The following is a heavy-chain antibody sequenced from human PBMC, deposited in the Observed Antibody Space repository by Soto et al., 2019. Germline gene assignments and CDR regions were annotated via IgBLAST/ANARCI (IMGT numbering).Heavy chain of an antibody. D-gene: IGHD6-6*01. Sequence: QVQLQESGPGLVKPSETLSLTCTVSGGSISSYYWSWIRQPPGKGLEWIGYIYYSGSTNYNASLKSRVTISVDTSKNQCSLKLSSVTAADTAGYYCARAYGSSWGQGTLVTVSS. J-gene: IGHJ5*02. V-gene: IGHV4-59*01. CDR1: GGSISSYY. CDR2: IYYSGST. CDR3: ARAYGSS.